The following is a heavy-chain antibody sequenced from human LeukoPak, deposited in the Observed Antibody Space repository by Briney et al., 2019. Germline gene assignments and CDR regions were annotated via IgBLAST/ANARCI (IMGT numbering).Heavy chain of an antibody. V-gene: IGHV4-39*07. J-gene: IGHJ4*02. CDR2: IYYSGST. Sequence: SETLSLTCTVSGGSISSSSYYWGWIRQPPGTGLEWIGNIYYSGSTYYNPSLKSRVTISVDTSKNQFSLKLSSVTAADTAVYYCAREGREVVPAAILDYWGQGTLVTVSS. D-gene: IGHD2-2*01. CDR1: GGSISSSSYY. CDR3: AREGREVVPAAILDY.